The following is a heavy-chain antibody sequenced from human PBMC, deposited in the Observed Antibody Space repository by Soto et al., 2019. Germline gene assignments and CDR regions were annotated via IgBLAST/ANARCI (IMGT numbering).Heavy chain of an antibody. D-gene: IGHD2-2*01. V-gene: IGHV5-51*01. J-gene: IGHJ4*02. CDR3: ARGSHRYQLLSGFDY. CDR1: GYSFTSYW. CDR2: IYPGDSDT. Sequence: GASLKISCKGSGYSFTSYWIGWVRQMPGKGLEWMGIIYPGDSDTRYSPSFQGQVTISADKSISTAYLQWSSLKASDTAMYYCARGSHRYQLLSGFDYWGQGTLVTVSS.